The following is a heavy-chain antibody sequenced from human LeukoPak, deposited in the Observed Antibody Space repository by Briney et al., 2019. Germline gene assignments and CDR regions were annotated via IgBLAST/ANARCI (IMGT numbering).Heavy chain of an antibody. V-gene: IGHV4-39*07. J-gene: IGHJ6*02. Sequence: SETLSLTCTVSGGSVYTSDYYWGWVRQPPGKGPEWIGDIFYTGKTNYNPSLKSRVSISIDTSKNQFSLKLTSVTAADTAVYYCARHDPVGHFLRGMDVWGQGTTVTVSS. CDR3: ARHDPVGHFLRGMDV. CDR1: GGSVYTSDYY. CDR2: IFYTGKT. D-gene: IGHD2/OR15-2a*01.